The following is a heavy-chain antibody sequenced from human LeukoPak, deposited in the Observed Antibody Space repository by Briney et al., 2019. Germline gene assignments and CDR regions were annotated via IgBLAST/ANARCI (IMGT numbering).Heavy chain of an antibody. J-gene: IGHJ4*02. D-gene: IGHD3-9*01. CDR3: AKSRDDGTGYYYDY. CDR1: GFTFSSYW. Sequence: QPGGSLRLSCAASGFTFSSYWVHWVRQAQGKGLEWVAGISRNSYNIAYGDSVKGRFTISRDNAKKSLSLQMNSLGTEDTAFYYCAKSRDDGTGYYYDYWGQGVLVTVAS. V-gene: IGHV3-9*01. CDR2: ISRNSYNI.